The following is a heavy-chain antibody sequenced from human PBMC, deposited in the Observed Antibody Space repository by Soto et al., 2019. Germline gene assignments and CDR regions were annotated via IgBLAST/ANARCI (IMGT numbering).Heavy chain of an antibody. CDR3: ARGPGYSNYERDAFDI. V-gene: IGHV1-8*01. J-gene: IGHJ3*02. CDR2: MNPNSGNT. CDR1: GYTFTSYD. D-gene: IGHD4-4*01. Sequence: ASVKGSCKAAGYTFTSYDINWVRQATGQGLEWMGWMNPNSGNTGYAQKFQGRVTMTRNTSISTAYMELSSLRSEDTAVYYCARGPGYSNYERDAFDIWGQGTMVTVSS.